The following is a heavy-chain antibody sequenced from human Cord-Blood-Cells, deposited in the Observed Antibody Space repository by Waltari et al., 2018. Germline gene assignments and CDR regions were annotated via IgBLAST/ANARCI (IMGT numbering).Heavy chain of an antibody. D-gene: IGHD2-2*01. CDR2: INPSGGST. Sequence: QVQLVQSGADAKHPGASVKVSCKASGSTFTGYYTTWVRPATGQGLEWMGIINPSGGSTSYEQKFQGRVTMTRDTSTSTVYMELSSLRSEDTAVYYCARGRLPAAIPPFDYWGQGTLVTVSS. V-gene: IGHV1-46*01. CDR1: GSTFTGYY. J-gene: IGHJ4*02. CDR3: ARGRLPAAIPPFDY.